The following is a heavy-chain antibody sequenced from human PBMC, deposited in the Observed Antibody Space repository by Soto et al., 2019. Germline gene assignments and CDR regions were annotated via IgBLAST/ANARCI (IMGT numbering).Heavy chain of an antibody. CDR2: ISTYNGDT. V-gene: IGHV1-18*01. CDR1: GYSFTNYG. CDR3: ARDRGYYESTGYLGRAIDV. D-gene: IGHD3-22*01. J-gene: IGHJ3*01. Sequence: QVHLVQSGAEVKKPGASVKVSCKASGYSFTNYGISWVREAPGQGLEWMGWISTYNGDTDYPQKVQGRVTMTTDTSTSTAYMELRRLSSDATDVYYCARDRGYYESTGYLGRAIDVWGQGTMVTVSS.